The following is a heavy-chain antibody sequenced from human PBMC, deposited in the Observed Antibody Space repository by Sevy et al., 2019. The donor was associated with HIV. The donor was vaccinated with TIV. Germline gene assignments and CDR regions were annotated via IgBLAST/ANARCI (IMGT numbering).Heavy chain of an antibody. Sequence: SETLSLTCAVYGGSFSGYYWSWIRQPPGKGLEWIGEINHSGSTNYNPSLKSRVTISVYTSKNQFSLKLSSVTAADTAVYYCARDGSGSYYLYYYGMDVWGQGTTVTVSS. CDR1: GGSFSGYY. CDR3: ARDGSGSYYLYYYGMDV. CDR2: INHSGST. D-gene: IGHD3-10*01. V-gene: IGHV4-34*01. J-gene: IGHJ6*02.